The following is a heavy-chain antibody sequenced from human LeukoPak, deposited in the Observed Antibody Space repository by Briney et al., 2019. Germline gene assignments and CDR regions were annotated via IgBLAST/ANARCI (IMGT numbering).Heavy chain of an antibody. CDR1: GFTFDDHG. CDR3: ARDQGGVGY. CDR2: ISSFSGTI. V-gene: IGHV3-48*01. Sequence: PGGSLRLSCAASGFTFDDHGMSWVRQAPGKGLEWVSYISSFSGTINYADSVKGRFTISRDNAKNSLYLEMNSLRAEDTADCARDQGGVGYWGQGTLVTVSS. D-gene: IGHD3-16*01. J-gene: IGHJ4*02.